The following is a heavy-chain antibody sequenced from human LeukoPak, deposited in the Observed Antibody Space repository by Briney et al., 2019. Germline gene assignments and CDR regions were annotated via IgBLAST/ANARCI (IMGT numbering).Heavy chain of an antibody. CDR1: GYTFTSYG. D-gene: IGHD1-26*01. J-gene: IGHJ4*02. V-gene: IGHV1-18*01. Sequence: ASVKVSCKASGYTFTSYGISWVRQAPGQGLEWMGWISAYNGNTNYAQKLQGRVTMTTDTSTSTAYMELRSLRSDDTAVYYCARDLDQYSGRYGGFGHDFWGQGTLVTVSS. CDR2: ISAYNGNT. CDR3: ARDLDQYSGRYGGFGHDF.